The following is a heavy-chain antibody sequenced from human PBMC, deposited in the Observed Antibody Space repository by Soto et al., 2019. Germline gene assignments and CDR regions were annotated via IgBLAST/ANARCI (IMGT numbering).Heavy chain of an antibody. CDR1: GFTFSSYG. V-gene: IGHV3-30*18. Sequence: QVQLVESGGGVVQPGRSLRLSCAASGFTFSSYGMHWVRQAPGKGLEWVAVISYDGSNKYYADSVKGRFTISRDNSKNTLYLQMNSLRAEDTAVYYCAKNGELLFWFDPWGQGTLVTVSS. D-gene: IGHD3-10*01. J-gene: IGHJ5*02. CDR2: ISYDGSNK. CDR3: AKNGELLFWFDP.